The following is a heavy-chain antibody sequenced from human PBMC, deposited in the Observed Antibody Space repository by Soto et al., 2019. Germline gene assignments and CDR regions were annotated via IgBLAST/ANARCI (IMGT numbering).Heavy chain of an antibody. CDR3: AREQPERYFQH. Sequence: KPSETLSLTCTVSGGSISSGGYYWSWIRQHPGKGLEWIGYIYYSGSTYYNPSLKSRVTISVDTSKNQFSLKLSSVTAADTAVYYCAREQPERYFQHWGQGTLVTVSS. D-gene: IGHD1-1*01. CDR2: IYYSGST. J-gene: IGHJ1*01. V-gene: IGHV4-31*03. CDR1: GGSISSGGYY.